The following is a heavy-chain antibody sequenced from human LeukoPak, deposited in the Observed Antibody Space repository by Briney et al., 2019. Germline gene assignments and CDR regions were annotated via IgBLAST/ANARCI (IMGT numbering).Heavy chain of an antibody. CDR3: ARGSSLMVDF. CDR2: INHSGST. J-gene: IGHJ4*02. D-gene: IGHD2-8*01. V-gene: IGHV4-34*01. Sequence: SETLSLTCAVYGGSFSGYYWSWIRQPPGKGLEWIGEINHSGSTNYNPSLKSRVTISVDTSKNQFSLKLSSVTAADTAVYYCARGSSLMVDFWGQGTLVTVSS. CDR1: GGSFSGYY.